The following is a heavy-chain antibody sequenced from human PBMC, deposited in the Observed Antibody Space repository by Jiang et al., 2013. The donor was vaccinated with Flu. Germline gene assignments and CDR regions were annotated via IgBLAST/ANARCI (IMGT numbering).Heavy chain of an antibody. CDR3: AKGLLDGVAAPDY. CDR1: GFTLSSYA. CDR2: ITGSGGTT. J-gene: IGHJ4*01. D-gene: IGHD6-19*01. Sequence: GLVQPGGSLRLSCEVSGFTLSSYAMSWVRQAPGRGLEWVSAITGSGGTTNYADSVKGRFTISRDNSKNTLYLQMNSLRAEDTAVYYCAKGLLDGVAAPDYWGQGTLVTVSS. V-gene: IGHV3-23*01.